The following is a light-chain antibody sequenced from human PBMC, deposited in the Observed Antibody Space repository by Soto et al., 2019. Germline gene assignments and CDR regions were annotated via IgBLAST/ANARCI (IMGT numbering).Light chain of an antibody. Sequence: EIVMPQSPDTLSVSPGERATLSCRASQSVSSNLAWYQQKPGQAPSLLIYDISARAPGIPDRFSASGAGTDFTLTISRLEPEDSAVYYCQQYSASPRTFGPGTKVDIK. CDR1: QSVSSN. V-gene: IGKV3D-15*01. CDR3: QQYSASPRT. J-gene: IGKJ3*01. CDR2: DIS.